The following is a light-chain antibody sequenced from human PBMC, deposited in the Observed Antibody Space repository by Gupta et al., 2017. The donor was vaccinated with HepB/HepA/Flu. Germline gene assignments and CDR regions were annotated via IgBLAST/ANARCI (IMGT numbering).Light chain of an antibody. CDR2: RNN. CDR1: SSNVGSNY. CDR3: AAGDDSRSGLV. J-gene: IGLJ2*01. V-gene: IGLV1-47*01. Sequence: QSVLTQPPSASGPPGQRVTISCSGSSSNVGSNYVSWYQQLPGTAPKLLIYRNNQRPSGVPDRFSGSKYATSASLATSGLRAEDEADYYCAAGDDSRSGLVFGGGTKLTVL.